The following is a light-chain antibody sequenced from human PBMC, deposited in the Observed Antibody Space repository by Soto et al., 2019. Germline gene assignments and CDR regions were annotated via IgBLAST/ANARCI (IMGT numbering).Light chain of an antibody. V-gene: IGKV3-15*01. CDR2: GAS. Sequence: FPATLCVAQGERVNLCCRASQSVSSNLAWYQQKLGQAPRLLIYGASTRATDIPARFSGSGSGTEFTLPFSSLQSEDFAVYYCQQYNNWQTFGQGTRLEIK. CDR1: QSVSSN. CDR3: QQYNNWQT. J-gene: IGKJ5*01.